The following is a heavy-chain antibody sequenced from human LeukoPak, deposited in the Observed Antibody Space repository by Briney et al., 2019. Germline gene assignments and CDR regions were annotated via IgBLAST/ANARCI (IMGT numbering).Heavy chain of an antibody. CDR3: ARGRGFGEDFDY. CDR2: IYHTGSV. V-gene: IGHV4-4*02. J-gene: IGHJ4*02. CDR1: GGSISSNHG. Sequence: PSETLSLTCAVSGGSISSNHGWSWVRQPPGNGLEWIGEIYHTGSVIYNPSLKRRVTISGDKSKNQLSLKLSSVTAADTAVYYCARGRGFGEDFDYWGPGILVTVSS. D-gene: IGHD3-10*01.